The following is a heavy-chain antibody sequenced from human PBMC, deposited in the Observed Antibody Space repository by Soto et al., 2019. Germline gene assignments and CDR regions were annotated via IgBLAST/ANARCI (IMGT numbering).Heavy chain of an antibody. CDR3: AKRPASIITFDY. Sequence: GGSLRLSCAASGFTFSNAWMSWVRQAPGKGLEWVGRIKSKTDGGTTDYAAPVKGRFTISRDDSKNMLFLQINSLRDDDSAVYYCAKRPASIITFDYWGQGTPVTVSS. CDR1: GFTFSNAW. J-gene: IGHJ4*02. V-gene: IGHV3-15*01. CDR2: IKSKTDGGTT. D-gene: IGHD2-2*01.